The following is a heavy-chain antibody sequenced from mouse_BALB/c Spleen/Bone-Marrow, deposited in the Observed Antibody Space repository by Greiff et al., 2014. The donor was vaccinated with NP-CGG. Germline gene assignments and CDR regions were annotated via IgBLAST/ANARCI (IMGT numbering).Heavy chain of an antibody. CDR2: INPYNDGT. D-gene: IGHD2-3*01. V-gene: IGHV1-14*01. CDR1: GYTFSSYV. J-gene: IGHJ4*01. Sequence: VQLQQSGPELGKPGASVKMSCKASGYTFSSYVIHWVKQKPGQGLERIGYINPYNDGTKYNEKFKGKATLTSDKSSSTAYIDLSSLTSEDSAVYYCAREADGYYVGAMDYWGQGTSVTVSS. CDR3: AREADGYYVGAMDY.